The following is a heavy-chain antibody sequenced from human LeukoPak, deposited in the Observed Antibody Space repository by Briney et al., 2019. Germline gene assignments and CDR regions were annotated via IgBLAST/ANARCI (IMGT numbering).Heavy chain of an antibody. Sequence: GGSLRLSCAASGFTVSSNYMSWVRQAPGKGLEWVSVIYSGGSTYYADSVKGRFTISRDNSKNTLYLQMNSLGAEDTAVYYCARARGVLRYFDWSYWGQGTLVTVSS. CDR3: ARARGVLRYFDWSY. V-gene: IGHV3-66*02. J-gene: IGHJ4*02. CDR1: GFTVSSNY. CDR2: IYSGGST. D-gene: IGHD3-9*01.